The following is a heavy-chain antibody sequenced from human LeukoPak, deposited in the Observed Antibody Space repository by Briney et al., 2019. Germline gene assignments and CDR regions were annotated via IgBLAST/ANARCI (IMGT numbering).Heavy chain of an antibody. CDR3: ARGLGSSTSRHTFDI. D-gene: IGHD2-2*01. CDR1: GFTFSSYA. J-gene: IGHJ3*02. Sequence: PGGSLRLSCAASGFTFSSYAMHWVRQAPGKGLEWVAVISYDGSNKYFADSVKGRFTISRDNSKNTLYLQMNSLSAEDTAIYYCARGLGSSTSRHTFDIWGQGTMVTVSS. V-gene: IGHV3-30-3*01. CDR2: ISYDGSNK.